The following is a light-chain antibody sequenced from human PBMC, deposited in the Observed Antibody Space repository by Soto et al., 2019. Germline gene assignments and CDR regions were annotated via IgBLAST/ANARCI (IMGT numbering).Light chain of an antibody. CDR1: QSVSSN. CDR3: QQYGSSPPFT. CDR2: GAS. Sequence: EIVMKQSPATLSVSQGERATLSCRASQSVSSNLAWYQQKPGQAPRLLIYGASSRATGIPDRFSGSGSGTDFTLTISRLEPEDFAVYYCQQYGSSPPFTFGPGTKVDNK. V-gene: IGKV3-20*01. J-gene: IGKJ3*01.